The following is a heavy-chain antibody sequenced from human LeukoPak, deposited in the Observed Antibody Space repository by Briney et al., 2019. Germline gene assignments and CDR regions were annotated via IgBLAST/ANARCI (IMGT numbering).Heavy chain of an antibody. J-gene: IGHJ6*03. CDR1: GYTFTGYY. V-gene: IGHV1-2*02. CDR2: INPNSGDT. D-gene: IGHD6-13*01. CDR3: ARGAAASITNNFYMDV. Sequence: ASVKVSCKASGYTFTGYYMHWVRQAPGQGLEWMGWINPNSGDTNYAQKFQGRVTMARDTSISTAYMELSSLRSDDTAVYSCARGAAASITNNFYMDVWGKGTTVTVS.